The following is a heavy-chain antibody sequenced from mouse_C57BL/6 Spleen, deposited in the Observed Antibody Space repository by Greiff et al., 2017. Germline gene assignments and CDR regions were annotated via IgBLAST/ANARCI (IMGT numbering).Heavy chain of an antibody. CDR3: VRHDYDGGYYAMDY. D-gene: IGHD2-4*01. CDR1: GFSFNTYA. J-gene: IGHJ4*01. CDR2: IRSKSNNYAT. Sequence: EVKLMESGGGLVQPEGSLKLSCAASGFSFNTYAMNWVRQAPGKGLEWVARIRSKSNNYATYYADSVKDRFTISRDDSESMLYLQMNNLKTEDTAMYYCVRHDYDGGYYAMDYWGQGTSVTVSS. V-gene: IGHV10-1*01.